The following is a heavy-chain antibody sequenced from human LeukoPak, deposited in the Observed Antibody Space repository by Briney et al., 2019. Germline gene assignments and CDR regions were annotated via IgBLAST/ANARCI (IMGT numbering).Heavy chain of an antibody. D-gene: IGHD6-6*01. CDR1: GGSITSHY. V-gene: IGHV4-59*11. CDR2: IYYSGST. Sequence: SETLSLTCTVSGGSITSHYWEWIRQPPGKGLEWIGSIYYSGSTNYNPSLKSRVTISLDTSKNQFSLKLSSVTAADTAVYYCARDKRYIAARKLDYYYYMDVWGKGTTVTVSS. CDR3: ARDKRYIAARKLDYYYYMDV. J-gene: IGHJ6*03.